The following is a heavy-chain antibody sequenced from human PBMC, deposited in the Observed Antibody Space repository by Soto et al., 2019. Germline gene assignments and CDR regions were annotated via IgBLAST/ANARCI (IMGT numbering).Heavy chain of an antibody. CDR2: IGAADDP. Sequence: GSLGLSRGASGFTVSGYDKLAGRPNTGKRLEWVSAIGAADDPYYLGPVKGRFTISRENAKHSLYLQMNSLRAEDTAVYYCARAYSGRLPSRAGYYFAMDVWGQGTTVAVSS. D-gene: IGHD2-15*01. J-gene: IGHJ6*02. V-gene: IGHV3-13*05. CDR1: GFTVSGYD. CDR3: ARAYSGRLPSRAGYYFAMDV.